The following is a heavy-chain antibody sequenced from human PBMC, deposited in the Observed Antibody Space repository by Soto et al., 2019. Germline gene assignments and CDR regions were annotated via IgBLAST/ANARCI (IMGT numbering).Heavy chain of an antibody. CDR1: GFTFSSYT. D-gene: IGHD3-9*01. CDR3: AKRCGTYAILPGYLDY. V-gene: IGHV3-23*01. Sequence: GGSLRLSCAASGFTFSSYTMSWVRQAPGKGLEWVSAISGSGSSTYYADSVKGRFTISRDNSKNTLYLQMNSLRGEDTAVYYCAKRCGTYAILPGYLDYWVQGTLVTVSS. J-gene: IGHJ4*02. CDR2: ISGSGSST.